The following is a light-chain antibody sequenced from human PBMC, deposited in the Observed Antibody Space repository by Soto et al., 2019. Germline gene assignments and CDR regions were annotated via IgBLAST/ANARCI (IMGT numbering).Light chain of an antibody. V-gene: IGKV1-5*03. CDR2: KTS. J-gene: IGKJ1*01. Sequence: DIHMTQSPSTLSASVGDRVTITCRASQSITMWLAWYKQKPGKAPNLMIYKTSSLENGVPSRFSGSGSGTEFTLTISSLETDEFATYYWQHCAYYSWTFGQGTKVEVK. CDR1: QSITMW. CDR3: QHCAYYSWT.